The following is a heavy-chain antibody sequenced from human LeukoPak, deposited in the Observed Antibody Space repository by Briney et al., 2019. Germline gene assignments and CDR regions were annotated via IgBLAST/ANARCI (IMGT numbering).Heavy chain of an antibody. CDR3: ARDTLSSAVVVPAAIVDY. CDR2: IKQDGSEK. D-gene: IGHD2-2*02. V-gene: IGHV3-7*03. CDR1: GFTFSSYW. Sequence: GGSLRLSCAASGFTFSSYWMSWVRQAPGKGLEWVANIKQDGSEKYYVDSVKGRFTISRDNAKNSLYLQMNSLRAEDTAVYYCARDTLSSAVVVPAAIVDYWGQGTLVTVSS. J-gene: IGHJ4*02.